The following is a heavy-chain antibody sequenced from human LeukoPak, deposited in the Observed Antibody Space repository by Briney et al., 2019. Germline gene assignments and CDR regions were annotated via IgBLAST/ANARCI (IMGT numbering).Heavy chain of an antibody. Sequence: SETLSLTCTVSGGSISSYYWSWIRQPPGKGLEWIGYIYYSGSTNYNPSLKSRVTISVDTSKNQFSLKLSSVTAADTAVYYCARDYCGGDCYEDYYYYMDVWGKGTTVTVSS. CDR1: GGSISSYY. CDR3: ARDYCGGDCYEDYYYYMDV. J-gene: IGHJ6*03. V-gene: IGHV4-59*01. CDR2: IYYSGST. D-gene: IGHD2-21*01.